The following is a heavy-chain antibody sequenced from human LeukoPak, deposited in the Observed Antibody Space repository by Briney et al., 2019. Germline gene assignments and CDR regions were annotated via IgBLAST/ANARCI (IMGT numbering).Heavy chain of an antibody. CDR1: GFTFSTYW. Sequence: GGSLRLSCAASGFTFSTYWMHWVRQVPGKGLVWVSRINGDGSSTNYADSVKGRFTISRDNAKKTLYLQMNSLIAEDTAVYYCARDRSYGLDCWGLGTLVTVSS. J-gene: IGHJ4*02. CDR2: INGDGSST. CDR3: ARDRSYGLDC. V-gene: IGHV3-74*01. D-gene: IGHD3-16*01.